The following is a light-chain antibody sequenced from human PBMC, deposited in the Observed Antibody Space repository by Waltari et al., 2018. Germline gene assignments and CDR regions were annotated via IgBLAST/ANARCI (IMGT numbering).Light chain of an antibody. J-gene: IGLJ1*01. Sequence: QSALTQPPSVSGSPGQSVTISCSGTGSDIGPYNRASWYQQSPGTAPRLMIYEVNSRPSGVPDRFSGSKSGNTASLTISGLQAEDEADYYCSSYTTSTTQVFGTGTKVTVL. CDR2: EVN. V-gene: IGLV2-18*02. CDR1: GSDIGPYNR. CDR3: SSYTTSTTQV.